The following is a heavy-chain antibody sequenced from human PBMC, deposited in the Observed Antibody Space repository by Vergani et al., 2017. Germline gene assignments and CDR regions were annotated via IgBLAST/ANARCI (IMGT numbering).Heavy chain of an antibody. V-gene: IGHV4-34*01. CDR1: GGSFSGYY. Sequence: QVQLQQWGAGLLKPSETLSLTCAVYGGSFSGYYWSWIRQPPGKGLEWIGQINPSGSTNYNPSLKSRVTISVDTSKNQFSLKLSSVTAADTAVYYCATASRGHYWGQGTLVIVSS. J-gene: IGHJ4*02. CDR2: INPSGST. CDR3: ATASRGHY. D-gene: IGHD3-10*01.